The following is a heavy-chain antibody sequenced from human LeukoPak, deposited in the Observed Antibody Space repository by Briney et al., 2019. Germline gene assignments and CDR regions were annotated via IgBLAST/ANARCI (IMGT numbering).Heavy chain of an antibody. CDR3: AGGHIGDIVVVPAAMGYYYYYMDV. CDR1: GGSFSGYY. V-gene: IGHV4-34*01. CDR2: INHSGST. J-gene: IGHJ6*03. D-gene: IGHD2-2*01. Sequence: SETLSLTCAVYGGSFSGYYWSWIRQPPRKGLEWIGEINHSGSTNYNPSLKSRVTISVDTSKNQFSLKLSSVTAADTAVYYCAGGHIGDIVVVPAAMGYYYYYMDVWGKGTTVTVSS.